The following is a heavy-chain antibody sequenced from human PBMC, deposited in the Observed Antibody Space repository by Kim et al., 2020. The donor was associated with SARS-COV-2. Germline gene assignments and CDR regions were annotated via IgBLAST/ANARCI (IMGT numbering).Heavy chain of an antibody. Sequence: SVKVSCKASGGTFSSYAISWVRQAPGQGLEWMGGIIPIFGTANYAQKFQGRVTITADESTSTAYMEVSSLRSEDTAVYYCARGHTSGSYPYYFDYWGQGTLVTVSS. CDR3: ARGHTSGSYPYYFDY. CDR2: IIPIFGTA. D-gene: IGHD1-26*01. CDR1: GGTFSSYA. V-gene: IGHV1-69*13. J-gene: IGHJ4*02.